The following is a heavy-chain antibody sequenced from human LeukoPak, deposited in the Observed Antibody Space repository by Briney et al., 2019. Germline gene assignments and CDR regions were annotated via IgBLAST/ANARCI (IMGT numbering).Heavy chain of an antibody. Sequence: GGSLRLSCAASEFTFSSYGMHWVRQGPGKGLVWVSRINTDGSSTSNADSVKGRFTISRDNAKNTLYLQMNSLRAEDTAVYYCARDYLCAFDIWGQGTMVTVSS. D-gene: IGHD5-12*01. CDR3: ARDYLCAFDI. CDR2: INTDGSST. CDR1: EFTFSSYG. V-gene: IGHV3-74*01. J-gene: IGHJ3*02.